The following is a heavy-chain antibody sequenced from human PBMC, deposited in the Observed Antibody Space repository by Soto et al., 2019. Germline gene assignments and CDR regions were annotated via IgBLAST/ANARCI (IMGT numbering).Heavy chain of an antibody. CDR1: AFTFSSYA. CDR2: VSGSGDST. Sequence: EVQLLESGGGLAQPGGYLRLSCAVSAFTFSSYAMSWVRQAPGKGLEWVSAVSGSGDSTYYADPVKGRFTLSRDNSKNTLYLQMNSLRAEDTAVYYCAKGRASDCPGCTQDYWGQGPLVTVSS. CDR3: AKGRASDCPGCTQDY. D-gene: IGHD2-21*02. V-gene: IGHV3-23*01. J-gene: IGHJ4*02.